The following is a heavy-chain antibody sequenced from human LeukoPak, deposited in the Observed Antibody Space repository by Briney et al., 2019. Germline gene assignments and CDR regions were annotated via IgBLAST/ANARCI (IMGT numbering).Heavy chain of an antibody. J-gene: IGHJ4*02. CDR3: AHGAMYQLDY. Sequence: GTLRLSCAASGFPFSSHGMSWVRQAPRKGLEWVSGIIGGGGSTYYADSVKGRFTISGDNSRNTLFLQMNSLRAEDTAVYYCAHGAMYQLDYWGQGTLVTVSS. CDR2: IIGGGGST. V-gene: IGHV3-23*01. CDR1: GFPFSSHG. D-gene: IGHD2-2*01.